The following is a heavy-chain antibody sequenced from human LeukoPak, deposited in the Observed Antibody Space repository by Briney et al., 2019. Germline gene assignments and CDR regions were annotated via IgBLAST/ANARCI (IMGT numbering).Heavy chain of an antibody. Sequence: GAAVKVSCKASGYTFTSYGISWVRQAPGQRLEWMGWISAYNGNTNYAQKFQGRVTMTTDTSTSTASMELRSLRSDDTGVYYCARVGCSSTSCYPEKDYWGQGTLVTVSS. J-gene: IGHJ4*02. CDR2: ISAYNGNT. CDR1: GYTFTSYG. D-gene: IGHD2-2*01. V-gene: IGHV1-18*01. CDR3: ARVGCSSTSCYPEKDY.